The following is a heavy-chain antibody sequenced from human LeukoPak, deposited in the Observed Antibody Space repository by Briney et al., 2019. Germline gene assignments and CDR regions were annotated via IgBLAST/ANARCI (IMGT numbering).Heavy chain of an antibody. V-gene: IGHV4-61*02. CDR1: GGSISSGSYY. CDR3: ARDRPDYSGSYYFDY. Sequence: SETLSLTCTVSGGSISSGSYYWSWIRQPAGKGLEWIGRIYTSGSTNYNPSLKSRVTISVDTSKNQFSLKLSSVTAADAAVYYCARDRPDYSGSYYFDYWGQGTLVTVSS. J-gene: IGHJ4*02. D-gene: IGHD1-26*01. CDR2: IYTSGST.